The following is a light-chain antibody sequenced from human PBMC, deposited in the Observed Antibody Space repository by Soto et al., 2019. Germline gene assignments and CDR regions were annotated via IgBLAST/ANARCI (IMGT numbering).Light chain of an antibody. CDR3: QQYNNFPFT. Sequence: DIQMTQAPSTLSGSVGDRVTITCRASQTISSWLAWYQQKPGKAPKLLIYDASSLESGVPSRFSGSGSGTEFTLNISSLQPDDFATYYCQQYNNFPFTFGGGTKVDIK. CDR1: QTISSW. J-gene: IGKJ4*01. CDR2: DAS. V-gene: IGKV1-5*01.